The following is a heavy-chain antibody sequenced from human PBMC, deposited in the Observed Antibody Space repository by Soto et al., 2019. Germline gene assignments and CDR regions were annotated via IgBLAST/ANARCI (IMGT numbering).Heavy chain of an antibody. CDR3: AIDGGRHSVGIDY. CDR1: GGTFSSYS. Sequence: QVQLGQSGAEVKKPGSSLKVSCKASGGTFSSYSINWVRQAPGQGLEWMGEIIPIFGTANYAQKFQGRVTITADESTSTAYMELSSLRSEDTAVSFCAIDGGRHSVGIDYWGQGTLVTVSS. D-gene: IGHD1-26*01. J-gene: IGHJ4*02. CDR2: IIPIFGTA. V-gene: IGHV1-69*01.